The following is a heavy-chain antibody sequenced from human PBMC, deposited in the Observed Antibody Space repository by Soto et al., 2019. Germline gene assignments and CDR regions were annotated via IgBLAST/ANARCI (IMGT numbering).Heavy chain of an antibody. J-gene: IGHJ4*02. CDR1: GGSISSSSYY. V-gene: IGHV4-39*01. CDR2: IYYSGST. D-gene: IGHD6-19*01. Sequence: PSETLSLTCTVSGGSISSSSYYWGWIRQPPGKGLEWIGSIYYSGSTYYNPSLKSRVTISVDTSKNQFSLKLSSVTAADTAVYYCAKTGRYSSGWYSGFPDYWGQGTLVTVSS. CDR3: AKTGRYSSGWYSGFPDY.